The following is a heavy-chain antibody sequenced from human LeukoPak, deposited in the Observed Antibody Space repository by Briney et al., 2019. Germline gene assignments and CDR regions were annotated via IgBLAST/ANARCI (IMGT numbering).Heavy chain of an antibody. D-gene: IGHD5-12*01. CDR3: TTYDPSNYYGMVV. V-gene: IGHV3-49*04. Sequence: GRSLRLSCTASGFTFGDYAMTWVRQAPGKGLEWVGFIRSKAYGGTTEFAASVKGRFTISRDDSKSIAYLQMNSLKTEDTAVYYCTTYDPSNYYGMVVWGQGTTVTVS. J-gene: IGHJ6*02. CDR1: GFTFGDYA. CDR2: IRSKAYGGTT.